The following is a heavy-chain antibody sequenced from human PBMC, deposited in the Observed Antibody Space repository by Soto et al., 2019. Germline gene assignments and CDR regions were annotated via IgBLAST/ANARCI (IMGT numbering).Heavy chain of an antibody. CDR1: GGSISSGGYY. D-gene: IGHD2-2*03. J-gene: IGHJ4*02. V-gene: IGHV4-30-4*08. CDR3: ARDSGYCSSTSCYDLYYFDY. CDR2: IYYSGST. Sequence: PSETLSLTCTVSGGSISSGGYYWSWIRQHPGKGLEWIGYIYYSGSTYYNPSLKSRVTISVDTSKNQFSLKLSSVTAADTAVYYCARDSGYCSSTSCYDLYYFDYWGQGTLVTVSS.